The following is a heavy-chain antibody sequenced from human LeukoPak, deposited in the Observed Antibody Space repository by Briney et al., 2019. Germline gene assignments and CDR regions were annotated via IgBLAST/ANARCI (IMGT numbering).Heavy chain of an antibody. V-gene: IGHV3-53*04. CDR1: GFTVSSNY. CDR3: ARANDYGDFSDAFDI. J-gene: IGHJ3*02. Sequence: SGGSLRLSYAASGFTVSSNYMSWVRQAPGKGLEWVSVIYSGGSTYYADSVKGRFTISRHNSKNTLYLQTNSLRAEDTAVYYCARANDYGDFSDAFDIWGQGTVVTVSS. CDR2: IYSGGST. D-gene: IGHD4-17*01.